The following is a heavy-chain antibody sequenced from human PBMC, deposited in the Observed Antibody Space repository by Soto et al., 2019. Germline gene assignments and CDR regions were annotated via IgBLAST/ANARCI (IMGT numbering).Heavy chain of an antibody. V-gene: IGHV3-33*01. Sequence: QVQLVESGGGVVQPGRSLRLSCAASGFTFSSYGMHWVRQAPGKGLEWVAVIWYDGSNKYYADSVKGRFTISRDNSKNTLYLQMNSLRAEDTAVYYCARARVGAGEYYYYYGMDVWGQGTTVTVSS. CDR2: IWYDGSNK. CDR3: ARARVGAGEYYYYYGMDV. CDR1: GFTFSSYG. D-gene: IGHD1-26*01. J-gene: IGHJ6*02.